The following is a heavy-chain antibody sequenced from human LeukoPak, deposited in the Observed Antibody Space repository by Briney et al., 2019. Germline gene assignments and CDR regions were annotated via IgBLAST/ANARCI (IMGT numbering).Heavy chain of an antibody. D-gene: IGHD3-9*01. CDR2: ILYTGTI. V-gene: IGHV4-59*08. J-gene: IGHJ4*02. Sequence: PSETLSLTCAVSGGSINRYYWNWIRQSPGKGLEWVGYILYTGTINYNPSLKGRVTISLDTSKSRFSLRLSSVTAADTAVYYCARQPSYDILSRDYFDSWGQGTPVTVSS. CDR3: ARQPSYDILSRDYFDS. CDR1: GGSINRYY.